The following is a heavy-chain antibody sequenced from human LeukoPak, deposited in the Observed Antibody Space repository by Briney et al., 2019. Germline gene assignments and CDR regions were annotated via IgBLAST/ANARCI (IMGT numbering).Heavy chain of an antibody. J-gene: IGHJ4*02. CDR3: ARVATTHFDY. CDR2: INHSGST. Sequence: SETLSFTCAVYGGSFSGYYWSWIRQPPGKGLEWIGEINHSGSTNYNPSLKSRVTISVDTSKNQFSLKLSSVTAADTAVYYCARVATTHFDYWGQGTLVTVSS. CDR1: GGSFSGYY. D-gene: IGHD5-12*01. V-gene: IGHV4-34*01.